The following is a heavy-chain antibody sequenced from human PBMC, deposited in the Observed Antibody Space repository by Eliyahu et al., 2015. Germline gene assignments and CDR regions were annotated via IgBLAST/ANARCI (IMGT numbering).Heavy chain of an antibody. J-gene: IGHJ4*02. CDR2: IYHSGST. Sequence: QVQLQESGPGLVKPSGTLSLTCAVSGGXISSSNXWSWXRQPPGKGLEWIGEIYHSGSTNYNPSLKSRVTISVDKSKNQFSLKLSSVTAADTAVYYCARDVGSAAGYFDYWGQGTLVTVSS. D-gene: IGHD6-13*01. V-gene: IGHV4-4*02. CDR3: ARDVGSAAGYFDY. CDR1: GGXISSSNX.